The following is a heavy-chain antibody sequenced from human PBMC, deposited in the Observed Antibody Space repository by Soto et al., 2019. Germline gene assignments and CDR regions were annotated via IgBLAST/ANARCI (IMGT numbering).Heavy chain of an antibody. Sequence: GESLKISCKGSGYSFTTYWIGWVRQMPGRGLEWMGMFYPGDSNIKYSPSFQGQVTISADKSISTAYLQWSSLKASDTAMYYCTRSRGYCSANSCLDFDYWGQRTLVTVSS. J-gene: IGHJ4*02. D-gene: IGHD2-15*01. CDR1: GYSFTTYW. CDR3: TRSRGYCSANSCLDFDY. CDR2: FYPGDSNI. V-gene: IGHV5-51*01.